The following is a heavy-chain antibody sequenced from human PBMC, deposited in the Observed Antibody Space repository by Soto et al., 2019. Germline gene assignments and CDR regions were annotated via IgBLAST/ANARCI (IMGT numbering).Heavy chain of an antibody. V-gene: IGHV1-18*01. D-gene: IGHD3-22*01. CDR1: GYTFTSYG. CDR3: ARIHDSSVYYPPYYYYVMDF. Sequence: GASVKVSCKASGYTFTSYGISWVRQAPGQGLEWMGWISAYNGNTNYAQKLQGRVTMTTDTSTSTADRELRSLRSDDTAVYYCARIHDSSVYYPPYYYYVMDFRGQGTTDTVS. CDR2: ISAYNGNT. J-gene: IGHJ6*02.